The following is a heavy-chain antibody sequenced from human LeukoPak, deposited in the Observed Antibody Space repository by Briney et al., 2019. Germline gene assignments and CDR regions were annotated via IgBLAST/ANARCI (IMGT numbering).Heavy chain of an antibody. CDR1: GFTVSSNY. J-gene: IGHJ3*02. D-gene: IGHD3-10*01. Sequence: GGSLRLSCAASGFTVSSNYMSWVRQAPGKGLEWVSVIYSGGSTYYADSVKGRFTISRDNSKNTLYLQMNSLRAEDTAVYYCARGVWFGERRGAFDIWGQGTMVTVSS. CDR3: ARGVWFGERRGAFDI. CDR2: IYSGGST. V-gene: IGHV3-66*01.